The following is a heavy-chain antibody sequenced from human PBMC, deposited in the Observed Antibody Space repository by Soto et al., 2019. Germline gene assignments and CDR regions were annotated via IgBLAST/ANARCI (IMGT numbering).Heavy chain of an antibody. CDR1: GFTFSSYA. CDR3: AKAGYCSSATCATRYYYMDV. Sequence: GGSLRLSCAASGFTFSSYAMGWVRQAPGKGLEWVSAISGSGGSTYYADSVKGRFTISRDNSKNTLYLQMNSLRAEDTAVYYCAKAGYCSSATCATRYYYMDVWGKGTKVTVS. V-gene: IGHV3-23*01. CDR2: ISGSGGST. D-gene: IGHD2-2*01. J-gene: IGHJ6*03.